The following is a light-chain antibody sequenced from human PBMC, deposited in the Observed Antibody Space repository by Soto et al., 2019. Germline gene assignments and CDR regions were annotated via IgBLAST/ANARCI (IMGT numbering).Light chain of an antibody. V-gene: IGKV3-15*01. CDR2: SAS. CDR1: QSVRDN. Sequence: ETLLTQSPAILSVSPGERATLSCRASQSVRDNLAWYQQRPGQAPRLLIYSASTRAPGVPDRFSGSGFGTDFSLTISSLQSEDVAIYYCQQHNDWPPSTFGQGTRLDIK. J-gene: IGKJ2*01. CDR3: QQHNDWPPST.